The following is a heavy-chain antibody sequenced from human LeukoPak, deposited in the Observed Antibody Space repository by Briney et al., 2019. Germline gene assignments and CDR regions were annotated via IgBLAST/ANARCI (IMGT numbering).Heavy chain of an antibody. CDR2: ISGSGGST. Sequence: PGGSLRLSCAASGFTVSSNYMSWVRQAPGKGLEWVSAISGSGGSTYYADSVKGRFTISRDNSKNTLYLQMNSLRAEDTAVYYCAKGPPGIAVAGTDYWGQGTLVTVSS. CDR3: AKGPPGIAVAGTDY. D-gene: IGHD6-19*01. V-gene: IGHV3-23*01. CDR1: GFTVSSNY. J-gene: IGHJ4*02.